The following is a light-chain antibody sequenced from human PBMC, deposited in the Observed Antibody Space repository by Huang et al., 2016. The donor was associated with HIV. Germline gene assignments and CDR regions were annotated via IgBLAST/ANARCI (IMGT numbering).Light chain of an antibody. J-gene: IGKJ1*01. Sequence: DIVMTQSPDSLAVSPGERATINCKSSQTVLYSLNKKNYLAWFQQKTGRPPKLLISWATTRESGVPYRFSGSGSGTDFTLTINNLQAEDVAVYFCLQYYSVPQTFGHGTKVEIK. CDR3: LQYYSVPQT. V-gene: IGKV4-1*01. CDR1: QTVLYSLNKKNY. CDR2: WAT.